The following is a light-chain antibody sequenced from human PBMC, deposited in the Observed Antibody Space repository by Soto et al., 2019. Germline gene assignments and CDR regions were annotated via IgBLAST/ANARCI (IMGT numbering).Light chain of an antibody. CDR3: STWDDSLNGWV. CDR1: ISNIGKDT. Sequence: QSVLTQPPSVSGTPGRRVNIPCSGGISNIGKDTVNWYQQLPGTAPKLLMFNDDKRPSGVPDRFSGSRSGTSASLAISGLQSDDEAVYFCSTWDDSLNGWVFGGGTQLTVL. J-gene: IGLJ3*02. CDR2: NDD. V-gene: IGLV1-44*01.